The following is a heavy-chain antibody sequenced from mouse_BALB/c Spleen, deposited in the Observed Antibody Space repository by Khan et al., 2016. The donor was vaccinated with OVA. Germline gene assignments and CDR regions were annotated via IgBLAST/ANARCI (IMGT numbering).Heavy chain of an antibody. J-gene: IGHJ3*01. CDR1: GYSFITYW. CDR3: ARRGLNGIFVY. V-gene: IGHV1-7*01. CDR2: IDPSTGYT. D-gene: IGHD1-3*01. Sequence: QVQLQQSGAELAKPGASLKMSCTVSGYSFITYWIHWVRQRPGQGLEWIGYIDPSTGYTEYNQKFKDKATLTADKSSSTAYMQLTSLTSEDSAVYYCARRGLNGIFVYWGQGTLVTVSA.